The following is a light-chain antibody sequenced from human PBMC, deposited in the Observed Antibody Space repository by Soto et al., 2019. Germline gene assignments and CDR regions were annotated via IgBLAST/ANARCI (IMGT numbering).Light chain of an antibody. Sequence: EIALTQSPATLSLSPGERATLSCRASQSVGNFLAWYQQKFGQAPRLLIYDASKRATGIPARFNGSGSGTDFTLTISSLEPEDFAVYYCQQRNNWPPELTFGGGTRVEIK. J-gene: IGKJ4*01. CDR2: DAS. CDR3: QQRNNWPPELT. CDR1: QSVGNF. V-gene: IGKV3-11*01.